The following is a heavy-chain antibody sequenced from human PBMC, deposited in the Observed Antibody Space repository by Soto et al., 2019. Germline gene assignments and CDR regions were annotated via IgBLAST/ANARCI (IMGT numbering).Heavy chain of an antibody. D-gene: IGHD3-22*01. J-gene: IGHJ4*02. Sequence: GESLKISCEGSGYSFSSHWIGWVRQVPGKGLEWMGIFYPSDSDTRYSPSFEGQVTISADTSISTTYLQWSSLKASDTAMYYCVGSMCLGGSCYLGYWGQGTQVTVSS. CDR2: FYPSDSDT. V-gene: IGHV5-51*01. CDR3: VGSMCLGGSCYLGY. CDR1: GYSFSSHW.